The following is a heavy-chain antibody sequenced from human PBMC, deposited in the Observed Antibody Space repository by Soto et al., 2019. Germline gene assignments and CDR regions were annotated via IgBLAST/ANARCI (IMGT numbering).Heavy chain of an antibody. CDR1: GGSVSSSSYY. CDR2: IYHSGST. CDR3: ARGQPTVTMSFYFDY. V-gene: IGHV4-39*07. Sequence: PSETLSLTCTVSGGSVSSSSYYWGWVRQPPGKGLEWIGEIYHSGSTNYNPSLESRVTISVDTSKNQFSLKLSSVTAADTAVYYCARGQPTVTMSFYFDYWGQGTLVTVSS. J-gene: IGHJ4*02. D-gene: IGHD4-17*01.